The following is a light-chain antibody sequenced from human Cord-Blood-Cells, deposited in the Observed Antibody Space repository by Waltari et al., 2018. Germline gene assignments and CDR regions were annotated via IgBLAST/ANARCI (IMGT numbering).Light chain of an antibody. V-gene: IGLV2-23*01. J-gene: IGLJ3*02. CDR2: EGS. CDR3: CSYAGSSNWV. CDR1: SSDVGSYTL. Sequence: QSALTQPPSVSGSPGQSLTLSCTGTSSDVGSYTLFSWYQQQPGKAPKLMIDEGSKRPSGVSNRFSGSKSGNTASLTIAGLQAEDEADYYCCSYAGSSNWVFGGGTKLTVL.